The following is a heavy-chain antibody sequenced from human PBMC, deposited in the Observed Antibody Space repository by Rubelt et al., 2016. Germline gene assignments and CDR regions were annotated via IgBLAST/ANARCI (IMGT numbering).Heavy chain of an antibody. V-gene: IGHV3-11*05. CDR2: ISTASSYT. D-gene: IGHD7-27*01. Sequence: QVQLVESGGDLVKPGGSLRLSCAASGFTFSDYYMSWIRQAPGKGLEWIADISTASSYTTYADSVKGRFSISRDNPENSLFRQMNSLRVEDTAVYYCARFTGAFSPCDYWGRGTLVTVFS. J-gene: IGHJ4*02. CDR1: GFTFSDYY. CDR3: ARFTGAFSPCDY.